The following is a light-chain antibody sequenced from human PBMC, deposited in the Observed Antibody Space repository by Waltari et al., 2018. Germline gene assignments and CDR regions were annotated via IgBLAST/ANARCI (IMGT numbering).Light chain of an antibody. Sequence: SSELTQDPAVSVALGQTVRITCQGDSLRRYYASWYQQKPGQAPVLVIYGKNNRPSGIPDRVSGSSSGNTASLTITGAQAEDEADYYCNSRDSSGNHLGVFGGGTKLTVL. CDR3: NSRDSSGNHLGV. V-gene: IGLV3-19*01. CDR1: SLRRYY. J-gene: IGLJ3*02. CDR2: GKN.